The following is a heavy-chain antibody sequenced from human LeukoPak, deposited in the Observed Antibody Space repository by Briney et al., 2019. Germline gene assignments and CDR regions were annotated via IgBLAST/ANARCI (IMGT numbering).Heavy chain of an antibody. V-gene: IGHV1-2*02. Sequence: GASVKVSCKASGYTFTGYYMHWVRQAPGQGLEWMGWINPNSGGTNYAQKFQGRVTMTRDTSISTAYMELSRLRSDDTAAYYCARDKAAAGKDYYYYMDVWGKGTTVTASS. CDR2: INPNSGGT. CDR3: ARDKAAAGKDYYYYMDV. CDR1: GYTFTGYY. J-gene: IGHJ6*03. D-gene: IGHD6-13*01.